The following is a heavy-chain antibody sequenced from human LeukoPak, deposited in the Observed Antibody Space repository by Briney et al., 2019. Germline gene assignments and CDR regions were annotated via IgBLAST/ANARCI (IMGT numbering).Heavy chain of an antibody. Sequence: SETLSLTCTVSGGSISTYYWSWIRQPPGKGLEWIGYIYYSGSTNYNPSLKSRVTISLDTSKNQFSLKLSSVTAADTAVYYCARAILSGYPDSWGQGTLVIVFS. CDR2: IYYSGST. D-gene: IGHD3-3*01. CDR1: GGSISTYY. J-gene: IGHJ4*02. CDR3: ARAILSGYPDS. V-gene: IGHV4-59*01.